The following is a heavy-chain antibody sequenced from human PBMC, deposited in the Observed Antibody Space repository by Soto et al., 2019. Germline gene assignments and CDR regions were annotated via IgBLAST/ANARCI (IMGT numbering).Heavy chain of an antibody. J-gene: IGHJ3*01. D-gene: IGHD3-10*01. CDR2: MTSDSNTI. CDR3: ARGVSYGFDF. CDR1: GFSINIYK. Sequence: GPLRRSGAGSGFSINIYKINLVRQAPGKGLEWVSYMTSDSNTIHYADSIKGRFTISRDNAKNSLYLQMNSLRAEDTDVYYCARGVSYGFDFWGQGTMVNVSS. V-gene: IGHV3-48*01.